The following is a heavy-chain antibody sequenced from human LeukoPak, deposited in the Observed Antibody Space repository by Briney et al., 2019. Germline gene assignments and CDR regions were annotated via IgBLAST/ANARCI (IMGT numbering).Heavy chain of an antibody. Sequence: PGGSLRLSCAASGFTFSNYWMHWVRQAPGKGLVWVSRIYGDGSSTSYADSVKGRFTISRDNAKNTLYLQMNSLRAEDTAVYYCARGYSSSYRIDYWGQGTLVTVSS. CDR2: IYGDGSST. J-gene: IGHJ4*02. CDR1: GFTFSNYW. D-gene: IGHD6-6*01. CDR3: ARGYSSSYRIDY. V-gene: IGHV3-74*01.